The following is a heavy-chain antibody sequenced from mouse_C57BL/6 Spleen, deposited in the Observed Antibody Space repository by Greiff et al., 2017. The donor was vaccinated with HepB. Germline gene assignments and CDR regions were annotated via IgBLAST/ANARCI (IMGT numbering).Heavy chain of an antibody. CDR1: GFTFSSYA. J-gene: IGHJ1*03. CDR3: ARDEHYYGSSYGYFDV. V-gene: IGHV5-4*01. Sequence: EVHLVESGGGLVKPGGSLKLSCAASGFTFSSYAMSWVRQTPEKRLEWVATISDGGSYTYYPDNVKGRFTISRDNAKNNLYLQMSHLKSEDTAMYYCARDEHYYGSSYGYFDVWGTGTTVTVSS. CDR2: ISDGGSYT. D-gene: IGHD1-1*01.